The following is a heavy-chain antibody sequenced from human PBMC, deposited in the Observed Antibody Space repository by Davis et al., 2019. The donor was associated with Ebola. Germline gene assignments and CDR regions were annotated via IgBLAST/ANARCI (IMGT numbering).Heavy chain of an antibody. V-gene: IGHV3-53*01. J-gene: IGHJ2*01. Sequence: GGSLRLSCAASGFIVSDKYMSWVRQAPGKGLEWVSTLGLSADTYYADSVKGRFTVSRDNSENMLYLQMSTLRVEDTAVYYCARHVDGDFWYFDLWGRGTRVTVSS. D-gene: IGHD4-17*01. CDR1: GFIVSDKY. CDR3: ARHVDGDFWYFDL. CDR2: LGLSADT.